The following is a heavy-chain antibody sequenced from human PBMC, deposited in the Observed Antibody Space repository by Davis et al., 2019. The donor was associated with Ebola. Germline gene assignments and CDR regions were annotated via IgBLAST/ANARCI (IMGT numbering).Heavy chain of an antibody. Sequence: GGSLRLSCAASGFTFSSYAMSWVRQAPGKGLEWVSTITGSGGSTYYADSVKGRFTISRDNSKNTLFLQMNSLRAEDTAVYYCAKRRWVYSSSSDLEYYFDYWGQGTLVTVSS. CDR1: GFTFSSYA. D-gene: IGHD6-6*01. V-gene: IGHV3-23*01. CDR3: AKRRWVYSSSSDLEYYFDY. J-gene: IGHJ4*02. CDR2: ITGSGGST.